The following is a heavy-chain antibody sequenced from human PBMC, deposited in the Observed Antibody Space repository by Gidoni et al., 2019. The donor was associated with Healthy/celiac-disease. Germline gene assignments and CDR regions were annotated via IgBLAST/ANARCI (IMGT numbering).Heavy chain of an antibody. Sequence: QLQLQESGPGLVKPSETLSLTCTVSGGSISSSSYYWGWIRQPPGKGLEWIGSIYYSGSTYYNPSLKSRVTISVDTSKNQFSLKLSSVTAADTAVYYCARRGVWRRDWFDPWGQGTLVTVSS. CDR2: IYYSGST. V-gene: IGHV4-39*01. CDR1: GGSISSSSYY. CDR3: ARRGVWRRDWFDP. J-gene: IGHJ5*02. D-gene: IGHD3-10*01.